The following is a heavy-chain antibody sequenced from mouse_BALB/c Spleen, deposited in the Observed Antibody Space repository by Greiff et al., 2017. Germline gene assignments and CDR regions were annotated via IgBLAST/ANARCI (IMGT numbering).Heavy chain of an antibody. Sequence: VQLQESGGGLVKPGGSLKLSCAASGFTFSSYAMSWVRQTPEKRLEWVASISSGGSTYYPDSVKGRFTISRDNARNILYMQMSSLRSEDTAMDYCARGGDDYDGDYYAMDYWGQGTSVTVSS. D-gene: IGHD2-4*01. V-gene: IGHV5-6-5*01. J-gene: IGHJ4*01. CDR3: ARGGDDYDGDYYAMDY. CDR1: GFTFSSYA. CDR2: ISSGGST.